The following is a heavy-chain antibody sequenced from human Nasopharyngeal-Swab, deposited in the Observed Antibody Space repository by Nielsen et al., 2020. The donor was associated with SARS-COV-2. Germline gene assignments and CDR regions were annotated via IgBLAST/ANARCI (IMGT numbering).Heavy chain of an antibody. CDR2: IWYDGSNK. D-gene: IGHD5-24*01. CDR1: GFTFSSYG. CDR3: AKGLEMATADY. V-gene: IGHV3-30*02. Sequence: GGSLRLSCAASGFTFSSYGMHWVRQAPGKGLEWVAVIWYDGSNKYYADSVKGRFTISRDNSKNTLYLQMNSLRAEDTAVYYCAKGLEMATADYWGQGTPVTVSS. J-gene: IGHJ4*02.